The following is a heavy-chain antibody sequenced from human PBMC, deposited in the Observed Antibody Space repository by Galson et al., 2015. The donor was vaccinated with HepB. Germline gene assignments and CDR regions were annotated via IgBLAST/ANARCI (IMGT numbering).Heavy chain of an antibody. CDR1: GFTFSSYW. D-gene: IGHD6-13*01. V-gene: IGHV3-74*01. J-gene: IGHJ4*02. Sequence: SLRLSCAASGFTFSSYWMHWVRQAPGKGLVWVSRINSDGSSTSYADSVKGRFTISRDNAKNTLYLQMNSLRAEDTAVYYCASVYSSSGTFDYWGQGTLVTVSS. CDR2: INSDGSST. CDR3: ASVYSSSGTFDY.